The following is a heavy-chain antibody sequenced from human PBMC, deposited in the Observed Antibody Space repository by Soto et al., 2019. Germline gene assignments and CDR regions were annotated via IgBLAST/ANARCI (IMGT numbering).Heavy chain of an antibody. D-gene: IGHD2-2*03. Sequence: PSETLSLTCAVYGGSFSGYYWSWIRQPPGKGLEWIGYIYYSGSTNYNPSLKSRVTISVDTSKNQFSLKLSSVTAADTAVYYCARVFGYCISTSCLHYYYYGMDVWGQGTTVTVSS. J-gene: IGHJ6*02. CDR3: ARVFGYCISTSCLHYYYYGMDV. CDR2: IYYSGST. CDR1: GGSFSGYY. V-gene: IGHV4-59*12.